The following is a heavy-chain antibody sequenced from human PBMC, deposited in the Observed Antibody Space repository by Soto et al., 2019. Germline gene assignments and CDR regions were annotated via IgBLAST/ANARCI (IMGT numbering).Heavy chain of an antibody. V-gene: IGHV4-59*12. CDR2: IYYSGST. Sequence: PSETLSLTCTVSGGSISSYYWSWIRQPPGKGLEWIGYIYYSGSTNYNPSLKSRVTISVDKSKNQFSLKLSSVTAADTAVYYCARRVYCTNGVCYYGMDVWGQGTTVTVSS. D-gene: IGHD2-8*01. CDR1: GGSISSYY. CDR3: ARRVYCTNGVCYYGMDV. J-gene: IGHJ6*02.